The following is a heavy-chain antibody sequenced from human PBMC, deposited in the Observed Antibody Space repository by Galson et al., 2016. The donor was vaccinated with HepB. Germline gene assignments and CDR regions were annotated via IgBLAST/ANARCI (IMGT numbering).Heavy chain of an antibody. CDR1: GYTFTNYG. J-gene: IGHJ4*02. Sequence: SVKVSCKASGYTFTNYGVSWVRQAPGQGLEWMGWISVYNGNTNYAQKLQGRVTMTTDTSTSTAYMELRSLGSDDTAVYYCARGGRKCLHSSTCAVDDFWGQGTLVTVSS. CDR3: ARGGRKCLHSSTCAVDDF. CDR2: ISVYNGNT. D-gene: IGHD6-13*01. V-gene: IGHV1-18*01.